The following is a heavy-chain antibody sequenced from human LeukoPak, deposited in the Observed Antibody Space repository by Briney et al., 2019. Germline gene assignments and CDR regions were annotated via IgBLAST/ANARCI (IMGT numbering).Heavy chain of an antibody. D-gene: IGHD6-19*01. CDR3: ARLAVAYFDS. J-gene: IGHJ4*02. Sequence: GGSLRLSCAASGFTVSNNYMSWVRQAPGKGLEWVSVIYSGGSTYYPDSVKGRFTISRDNSKNTLYLQMNSLRAEDTAVYYCARLAVAYFDSWGQGTLVTVPS. CDR1: GFTVSNNY. V-gene: IGHV3-66*04. CDR2: IYSGGST.